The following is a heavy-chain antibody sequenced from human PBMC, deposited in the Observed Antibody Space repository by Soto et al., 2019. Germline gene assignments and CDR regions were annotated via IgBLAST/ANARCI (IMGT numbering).Heavy chain of an antibody. J-gene: IGHJ6*02. Sequence: SCKASGYSFTGYYIHWLRQAPGQGPEWMGWINPNTGDAKYAQKFQGWVTLTRDTSISTAYMEMKRLKSDDTAVYYCARHGDVDIVATIWFHGPYYYYYYGMDVWGQGTTVTVSS. CDR1: GYSFTGYY. CDR3: ARHGDVDIVATIWFHGPYYYYYYGMDV. CDR2: INPNTGDA. V-gene: IGHV1-2*04. D-gene: IGHD5-12*01.